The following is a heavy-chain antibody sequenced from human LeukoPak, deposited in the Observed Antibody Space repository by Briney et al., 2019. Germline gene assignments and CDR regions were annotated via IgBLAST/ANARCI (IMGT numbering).Heavy chain of an antibody. CDR2: VSQSGTTI. V-gene: IGHV3-11*01. CDR1: GFTFSDYY. Sequence: GGSLRLSCAASGFTFSDYYMSWVRQAPGKGLEWVSYVSQSGTTIYFADSVKGRFTISRDDGKNSLYLQMNSLRAEDTAVYYCAREGHTYGSDYWGQGTLVTVSS. J-gene: IGHJ4*02. D-gene: IGHD3-10*01. CDR3: AREGHTYGSDY.